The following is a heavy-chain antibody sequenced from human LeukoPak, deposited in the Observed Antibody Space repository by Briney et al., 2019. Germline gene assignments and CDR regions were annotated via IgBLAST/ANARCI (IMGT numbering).Heavy chain of an antibody. CDR2: IYASGGT. V-gene: IGHV4-61*02. Sequence: PSETLSLTCTVSGDSISSGSYYWNWIRQPAGKGLEWIGRIYASGGTFHNPSLGSRVAISVDTSKNQFSLRLTSVTAADTAVYYCTRAKKATASDYVWGQGILVTVSS. CDR1: GDSISSGSYY. D-gene: IGHD2-21*02. CDR3: TRAKKATASDYV. J-gene: IGHJ4*02.